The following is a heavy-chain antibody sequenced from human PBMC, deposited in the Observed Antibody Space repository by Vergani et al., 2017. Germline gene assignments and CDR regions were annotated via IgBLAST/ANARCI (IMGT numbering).Heavy chain of an antibody. J-gene: IGHJ4*02. V-gene: IGHV1-2*02. CDR3: ARVIAVAGSTKGFGY. D-gene: IGHD6-19*01. CDR1: GYTFTGYY. Sequence: QVQLVQSGAEVKKPGASVKVSCKASGYTFTGYYMHWVRQAPGQGLEWMGWINPNSGGTNYAQKFQGRVTMTRDTSISTAYMELRRLRSDDTAVYYCARVIAVAGSTKGFGYWGQGTLVTVSS. CDR2: INPNSGGT.